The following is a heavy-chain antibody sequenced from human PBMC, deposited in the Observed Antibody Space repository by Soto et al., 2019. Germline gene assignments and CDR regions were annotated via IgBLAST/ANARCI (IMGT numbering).Heavy chain of an antibody. CDR3: AREGYCSSTTCHYGMDV. CDR2: ISSSNNYI. Sequence: QVQLVESGGGLGKPGGSLRLSCAASGFTFSDYYMSWIRQAPGKGLEWVTFISSSNNYIQYADSVKGRFTVSRDNPKNSLFLQMNSLRAEDTAVYYCAREGYCSSTTCHYGMDVWGQGTTVTVSS. CDR1: GFTFSDYY. D-gene: IGHD2-2*01. J-gene: IGHJ6*02. V-gene: IGHV3-11*06.